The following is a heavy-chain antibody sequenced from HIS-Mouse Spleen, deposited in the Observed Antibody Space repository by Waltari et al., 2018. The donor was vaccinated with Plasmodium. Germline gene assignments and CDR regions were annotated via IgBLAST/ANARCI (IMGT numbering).Heavy chain of an antibody. CDR3: ARAEASIAARHYYYYGMDV. CDR1: GYSISSGYY. V-gene: IGHV4-38-2*02. D-gene: IGHD6-6*01. Sequence: QVQLQESGPGLVKLSETLSLTCTVSGYSISSGYYWGWIRQPPGKGLEWIGSIYHSGSTYYHPSLKSRVTISVDTSNNQFSLKRSSVTAADTAVYYCARAEASIAARHYYYYGMDVWGQGTTVTVSS. J-gene: IGHJ6*02. CDR2: IYHSGST.